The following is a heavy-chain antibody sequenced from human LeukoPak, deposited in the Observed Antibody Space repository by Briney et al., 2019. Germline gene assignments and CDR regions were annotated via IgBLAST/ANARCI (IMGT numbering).Heavy chain of an antibody. D-gene: IGHD3-22*01. J-gene: IGHJ4*02. V-gene: IGHV3-33*01. CDR1: GFTFSSYG. CDR2: IWYDGSNK. Sequence: PGRSLRLSCAASGFTFSSYGMHWVRQAPGKGLEWVAVIWYDGSNKYYADSVKGRFTISRDNSKNTLYLQMNSLRAEDTAVYYCARGSVYYDSSGYYPFPYYWGQGTLVTVSS. CDR3: ARGSVYYDSSGYYPFPYY.